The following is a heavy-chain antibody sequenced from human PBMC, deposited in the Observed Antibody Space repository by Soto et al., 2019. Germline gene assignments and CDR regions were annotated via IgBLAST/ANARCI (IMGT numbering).Heavy chain of an antibody. CDR3: AKPPYSSSSYYYYGMDV. CDR2: ISGSGGTT. J-gene: IGHJ6*02. V-gene: IGHV3-23*01. D-gene: IGHD6-6*01. CDR1: GFTFSSYA. Sequence: EVQLWESGGGLVQPGRSLRLSCAASGFTFSSYAMTWVRQAPGKGLEWVSAISGSGGTTYHADSVKGRFTISRDNSKNTLYLQMNSLRAEDAAVYYCAKPPYSSSSYYYYGMDVWGQGTTVTVSS.